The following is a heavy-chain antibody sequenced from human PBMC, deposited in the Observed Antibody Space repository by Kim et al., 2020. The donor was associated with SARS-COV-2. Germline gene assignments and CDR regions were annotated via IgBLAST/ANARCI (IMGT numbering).Heavy chain of an antibody. Sequence: ASVKVSCKASGYTFTSYAMHWVRQAPGQRLEWMGWINAGNGNTKYSQKFQGRVTITRDTSASTAYMELSSLRSEDTAVYYCARAGDFNYYYDGMDVWGQGTTVTVSS. J-gene: IGHJ6*02. CDR3: ARAGDFNYYYDGMDV. V-gene: IGHV1-3*01. CDR2: INAGNGNT. CDR1: GYTFTSYA.